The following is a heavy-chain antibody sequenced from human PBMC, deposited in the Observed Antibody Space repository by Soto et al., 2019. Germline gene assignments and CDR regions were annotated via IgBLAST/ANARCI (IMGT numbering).Heavy chain of an antibody. V-gene: IGHV4-39*01. CDR3: ARVRAAAGTRIDY. D-gene: IGHD6-13*01. J-gene: IGHJ4*02. CDR2: IDYSGTA. Sequence: SETLSLTCTVSYGSISVSNVFWGWVRQPPGKGLEWIGNIDYSGTAYFNPSLGTRVTFPVDTSKNQFSLTLYSVTAADTAVYYCARVRAAAGTRIDYWGQGTLVTVSS. CDR1: YGSISVSNVF.